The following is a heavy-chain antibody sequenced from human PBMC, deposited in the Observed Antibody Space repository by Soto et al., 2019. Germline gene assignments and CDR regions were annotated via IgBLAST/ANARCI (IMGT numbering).Heavy chain of an antibody. D-gene: IGHD3-10*01. V-gene: IGHV4-31*03. CDR2: IYYSGST. Sequence: PSETLSLTCTVSGGSISSGGYYWSWIRQHPGKGLEWIGYIYYSGSTYYNPSLKSRVTISVDTSKNQFSLKLSSVTAADTAVYYCARDRVLLWFGAPLRYYGMDVWGQGTTVTVSS. CDR3: ARDRVLLWFGAPLRYYGMDV. CDR1: GGSISSGGYY. J-gene: IGHJ6*02.